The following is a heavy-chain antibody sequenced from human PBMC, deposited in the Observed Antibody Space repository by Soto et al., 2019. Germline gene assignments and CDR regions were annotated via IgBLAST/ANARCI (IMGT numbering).Heavy chain of an antibody. CDR2: IYYSGST. CDR3: ARTADWNLRFDP. Sequence: SETLSLTCTVSGGSISSYYWSWIRQPPGKGLEWIGYIYYSGSTNYNPSLKSRVTISVDTSKNQFSLKLSSVTAADTAVYYCARTADWNLRFDPWGQGTLVTVSS. CDR1: GGSISSYY. V-gene: IGHV4-59*08. J-gene: IGHJ5*02. D-gene: IGHD1-1*01.